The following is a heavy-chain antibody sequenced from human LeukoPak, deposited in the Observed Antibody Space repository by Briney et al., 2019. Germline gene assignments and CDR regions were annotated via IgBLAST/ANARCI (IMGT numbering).Heavy chain of an antibody. J-gene: IGHJ3*02. V-gene: IGHV4-4*07. CDR1: GGSISSYY. CDR2: IYTSGST. CDR3: ARSMVQGVIIVDAFDI. Sequence: SETLSLTCTVSGGSISSYYWSWIRQPAGKGLEWIGRIYTSGSTNYNPSLKSRVTMSVDTSKDQFSLKLSSVTAADTAVYYCARSMVQGVIIVDAFDIWGQGTMVTVSS. D-gene: IGHD3-10*01.